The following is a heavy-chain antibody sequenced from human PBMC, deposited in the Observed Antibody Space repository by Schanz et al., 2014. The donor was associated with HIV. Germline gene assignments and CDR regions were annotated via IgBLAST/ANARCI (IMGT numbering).Heavy chain of an antibody. CDR2: IRDSDGIA. Sequence: EVQLLESGGGLVQPGGSLRLSCAASGLRFSGSVMYWVRQAPGKGLERVSAIRDSDGIATYADSVKGRFTISKDNSKNILYLQLNNLRVEYTSTYFCAKLAVRSDYNGRDYWGQGTLVIVSS. J-gene: IGHJ4*02. V-gene: IGHV3-23*01. CDR1: GLRFSGSV. CDR3: AKLAVRSDYNGRDY. D-gene: IGHD3-10*01.